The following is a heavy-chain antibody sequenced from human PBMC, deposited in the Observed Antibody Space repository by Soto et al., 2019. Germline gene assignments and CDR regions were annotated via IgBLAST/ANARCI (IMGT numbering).Heavy chain of an antibody. CDR1: GGSITNYY. D-gene: IGHD5-18*01. CDR3: ARDHPHSYGIYYFDY. V-gene: IGHV4-59*01. J-gene: IGHJ4*02. Sequence: SETLSLTCTVSGGSITNYYWSWIRQPPGKGLEWIGYIYSSGSTNYNPSLKSRVTISADTSKNQVSLKLTSVTAADTAVYYCARDHPHSYGIYYFDYWGQGTLVTVPQ. CDR2: IYSSGST.